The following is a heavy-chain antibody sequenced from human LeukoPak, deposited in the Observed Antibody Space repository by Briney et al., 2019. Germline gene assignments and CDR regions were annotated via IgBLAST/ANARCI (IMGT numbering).Heavy chain of an antibody. CDR3: ARGRVSSSTWYSTYYYYFYMDV. Sequence: SETLSLTCSVSDDSITMYYWTWIRQPPGKGLEWIGYVDHTGSTNFNPSLNGRVSISRDTSKNLFSLRLRSVTAADTAIYFCARGRVSSSTWYSTYYYYFYMDVWGKGTTVTVSS. CDR2: VDHTGST. J-gene: IGHJ6*03. D-gene: IGHD4-11*01. CDR1: DDSITMYY. V-gene: IGHV4-59*01.